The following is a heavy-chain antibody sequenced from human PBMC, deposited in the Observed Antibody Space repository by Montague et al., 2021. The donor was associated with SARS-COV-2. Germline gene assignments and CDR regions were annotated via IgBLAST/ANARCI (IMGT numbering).Heavy chain of an antibody. Sequence: SETRSLTCTVSGGSISGYYWSWIRQPPGKGLEWIGYIYHSGNTKYNPSLKCRVSISADTSRNQFSLRLSSVTAADTAVYYCAREYRIELWQTNWYFGLWGRGTLVTVSS. CDR2: IYHSGNT. D-gene: IGHD5-18*01. CDR1: GGSISGYY. J-gene: IGHJ2*01. V-gene: IGHV4-59*01. CDR3: AREYRIELWQTNWYFGL.